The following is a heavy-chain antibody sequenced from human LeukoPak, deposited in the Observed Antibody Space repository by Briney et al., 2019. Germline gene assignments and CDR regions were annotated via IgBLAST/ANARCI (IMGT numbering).Heavy chain of an antibody. CDR1: GFAFSNYA. V-gene: IGHV3-21*01. D-gene: IGHD1-26*01. CDR3: VREPDGINTAECFQH. J-gene: IGHJ1*01. Sequence: GGSPRLSCAASGFAFSNYAMNWVRQAPGKGLEWVSSINYDSGYIQYADSVKGRFTISRDNAKNSLYLQMSTLRAEDTAVYYCVREPDGINTAECFQHWGQGTLVTVSS. CDR2: INYDSGYI.